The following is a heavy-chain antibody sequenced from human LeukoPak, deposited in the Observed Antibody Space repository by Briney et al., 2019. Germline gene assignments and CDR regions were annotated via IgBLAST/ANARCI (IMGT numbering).Heavy chain of an antibody. V-gene: IGHV4-30-4*01. J-gene: IGHJ3*02. CDR3: ASGDYYDSSGYYPNAFGI. CDR2: IYYSGST. CDR1: GGSISSGDYY. D-gene: IGHD3-22*01. Sequence: SETLSLTGTVSGGSISSGDYYWSWIRHPPGKGLEWIGYIYYSGSTYYNPSLKSRVTISVDTSKNQFSLKLSSVTAADTAVYYCASGDYYDSSGYYPNAFGIWGQGTMVTVSS.